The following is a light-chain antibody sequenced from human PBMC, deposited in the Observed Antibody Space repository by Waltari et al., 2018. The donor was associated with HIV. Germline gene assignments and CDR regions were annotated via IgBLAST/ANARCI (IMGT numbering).Light chain of an antibody. V-gene: IGLV1-51*01. J-gene: IGLJ3*02. CDR3: GTWDGRLTAGV. CDR2: DNN. CDR1: NSNIGTID. Sequence: QSVLTQPPSMSAAPGQNVSISCSGSNSNIGTIDVSWYQQIPATAPKLLIYDNNKRPSGIPDRFSGSKSRTSASLDITGVQTGDEADYYCGTWDGRLTAGVFGGGTKLTVL.